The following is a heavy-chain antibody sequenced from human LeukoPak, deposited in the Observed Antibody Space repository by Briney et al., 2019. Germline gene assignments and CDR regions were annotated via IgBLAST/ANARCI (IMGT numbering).Heavy chain of an antibody. D-gene: IGHD6-13*01. CDR2: IGTAGEI. Sequence: GGSLRLSCAASGFTFSSYDIHWVRQATGKGLEWVSGIGTAGEIYYPGSVKGRFTISRENAKNSLYLQMNSLRAGDTAVYYCARAAYSSTWYSRYFDLWGRGALVTVSS. CDR1: GFTFSSYD. J-gene: IGHJ2*01. V-gene: IGHV3-13*01. CDR3: ARAAYSSTWYSRYFDL.